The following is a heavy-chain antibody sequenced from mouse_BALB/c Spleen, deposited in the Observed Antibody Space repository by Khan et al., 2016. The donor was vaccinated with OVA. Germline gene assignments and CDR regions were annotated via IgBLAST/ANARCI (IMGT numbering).Heavy chain of an antibody. CDR1: GYSITSDYA. Sequence: EVELVESGPGLVKPSQSLPLICTVTGYSITSDYAWNWIRQFPGNKLEWMGFISYSGNTKYNPSLKSRISITRDTSKNQFFLQLNSVTTEDTATYYCARVYGGDFDYWGHGTTLTVSS. D-gene: IGHD1-1*01. CDR2: ISYSGNT. J-gene: IGHJ2*01. V-gene: IGHV3-2*02. CDR3: ARVYGGDFDY.